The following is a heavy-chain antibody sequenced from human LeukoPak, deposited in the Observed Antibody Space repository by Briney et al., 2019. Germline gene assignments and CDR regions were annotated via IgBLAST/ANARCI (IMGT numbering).Heavy chain of an antibody. CDR2: VNHSGST. CDR1: GGSFSGYY. J-gene: IGHJ4*02. Sequence: SETLSLTCAVYGGSFSGYYWSWIRQPPGKGLEWIGDVNHSGSTNYNPSLKSRVTISIDTSKNQFSLKLTSATAADTAVYYCARGDDYKSTLFDYWGQGTLVTVSS. V-gene: IGHV4-34*01. CDR3: ARGDDYKSTLFDY. D-gene: IGHD5-12*01.